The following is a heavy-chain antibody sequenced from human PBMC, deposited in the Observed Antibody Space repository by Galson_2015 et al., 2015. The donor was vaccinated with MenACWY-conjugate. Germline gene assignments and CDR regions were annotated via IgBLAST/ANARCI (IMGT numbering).Heavy chain of an antibody. CDR2: INPSGGST. CDR3: ARDLKHYYGSGSYRRYYDSSGYPGFGMDV. V-gene: IGHV1-46*01. J-gene: IGHJ6*02. CDR1: GYTFTSYY. Sequence: VKVSCKASGYTFTSYYMHWVRQAPGQGLEWMGIINPSGGSTSYAQKFQGRVTMTRDTSTSTVYMELSSLRSEDTAVYYCARDLKHYYGSGSYRRYYDSSGYPGFGMDVWGQGTTVTVSS. D-gene: IGHD3-10*01.